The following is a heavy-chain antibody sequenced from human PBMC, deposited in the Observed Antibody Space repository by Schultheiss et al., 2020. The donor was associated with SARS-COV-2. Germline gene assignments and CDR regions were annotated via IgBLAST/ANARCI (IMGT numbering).Heavy chain of an antibody. D-gene: IGHD2-2*02. CDR1: GGSFSGYY. CDR2: INHSGST. CDR3: AYGSGRYCSSTSCYMTDY. Sequence: SQTLSLTCAVYGGSFSGYYWSWIRQPPGKGLEWIGEINHSGSTNYNPSLKSRVTMSVDTSKNQFSLKLSSVTAADTAVYYCAYGSGRYCSSTSCYMTDYWGQGTLVTVSS. J-gene: IGHJ4*02. V-gene: IGHV4-34*01.